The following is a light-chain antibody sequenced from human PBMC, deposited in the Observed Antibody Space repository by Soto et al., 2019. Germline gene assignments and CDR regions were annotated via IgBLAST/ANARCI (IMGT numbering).Light chain of an antibody. V-gene: IGKV3D-15*01. Sequence: EIVLTQSPGTLSLSPGERATLSCRASQSVSSSNLAWYQQKPGQPPRLLIYGASYRATGIPARFSGSGSGTEFNLTISSLQSEDFAVYFCQQYDDWLRLTFGGGTKVDIK. J-gene: IGKJ4*01. CDR3: QQYDDWLRLT. CDR2: GAS. CDR1: QSVSSSN.